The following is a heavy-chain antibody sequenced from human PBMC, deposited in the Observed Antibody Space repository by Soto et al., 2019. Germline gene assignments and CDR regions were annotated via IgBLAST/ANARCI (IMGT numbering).Heavy chain of an antibody. Sequence: PSETLPLTCTVSGGSISSGGYHWSWIRQHPGKGLEWIGYIYYSGSTYYSPSLKSRVTISVDTSKNQFSLKLNSVTAADTAMYYCARHEHYCDGDCWPVTHYWGQGTLVTVS. CDR1: GGSISSGGYH. V-gene: IGHV4-31*03. J-gene: IGHJ4*02. CDR2: IYYSGST. CDR3: ARHEHYCDGDCWPVTHY. D-gene: IGHD2-21*02.